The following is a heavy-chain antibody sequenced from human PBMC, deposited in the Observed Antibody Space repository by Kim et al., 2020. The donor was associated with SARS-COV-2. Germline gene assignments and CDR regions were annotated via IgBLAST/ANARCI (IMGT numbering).Heavy chain of an antibody. V-gene: IGHV1-46*01. D-gene: IGHD6-13*01. Sequence: ASVKVSCKASGYTFTSYYMHWVRQAPGQGLEWMGIINPSGGSTSYAQKFQGRVTMTRDTSTSTVYMELSSLRSEDTAVYYCAREGGIAAASTNGMDVWGQGTTVTVSS. CDR1: GYTFTSYY. J-gene: IGHJ6*02. CDR2: INPSGGST. CDR3: AREGGIAAASTNGMDV.